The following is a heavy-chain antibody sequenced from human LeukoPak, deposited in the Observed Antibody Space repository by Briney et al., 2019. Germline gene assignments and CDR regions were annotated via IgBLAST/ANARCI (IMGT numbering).Heavy chain of an antibody. V-gene: IGHV4-30-2*01. CDR3: ARVRTAMAGMIDY. CDR1: GGSFSGYY. CDR2: IYHSGST. D-gene: IGHD5-18*01. J-gene: IGHJ4*02. Sequence: SETLSLTCAVYGGSFSGYYWSWIRQPPGKGLEWIGYIYHSGSTYYNPSLKSRVTISADRSKNQFSLKVSSVTAADTAVYYCARVRTAMAGMIDYRGQGTLVTVSS.